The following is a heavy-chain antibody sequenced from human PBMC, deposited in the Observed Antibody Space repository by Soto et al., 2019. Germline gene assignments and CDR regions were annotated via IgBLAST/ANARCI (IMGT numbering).Heavy chain of an antibody. J-gene: IGHJ4*02. CDR1: GYTLTNYG. V-gene: IGHV1-18*01. CDR3: ARSRYYFDS. CDR2: IKVDNGDT. Sequence: QVHLVQSGGEVKKPGASVKVSCKASGYTLTNYGIGWVRQAPGLGPEWVGWIKVDNGDTKYAEKLQGRVTLTTDTSRSTADMELRTLRSDDTALYYCARSRYYFDSGGQGTLVTFSS.